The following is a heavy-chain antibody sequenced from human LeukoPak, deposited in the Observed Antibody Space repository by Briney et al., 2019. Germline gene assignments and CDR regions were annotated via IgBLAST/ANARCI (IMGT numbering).Heavy chain of an antibody. D-gene: IGHD5-12*01. CDR2: ISSSSSTI. V-gene: IGHV3-48*01. Sequence: GGSLRLSCAASGFTFSSYGMHWVRQAPGKGLEWVSYISSSSSTIYYADSVKGRFTISRDNAKNSLYLQMNSLRAEDTAVYYCARRSDIVATRYFDYWGQGTLVTVSS. J-gene: IGHJ4*02. CDR1: GFTFSSYG. CDR3: ARRSDIVATRYFDY.